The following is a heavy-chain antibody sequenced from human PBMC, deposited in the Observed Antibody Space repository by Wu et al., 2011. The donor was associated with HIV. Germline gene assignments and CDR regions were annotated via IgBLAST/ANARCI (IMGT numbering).Heavy chain of an antibody. CDR1: GGTFSSYA. CDR3: ARTEKYCSGGSCYDY. V-gene: IGHV1-69*06. Sequence: QVQLVQSGAEVKKPGSSVKVSCKASGGTFSSYAINWMRQAPGQVLEWMGGIIPIFGTANYAQKFQGRVTITADKSTSTAYMELSSLRSEDTAVYYCARTEKYCSGGSCYDYWGQGTLVTVSS. J-gene: IGHJ4*02. CDR2: IIPIFGTA. D-gene: IGHD2-15*01.